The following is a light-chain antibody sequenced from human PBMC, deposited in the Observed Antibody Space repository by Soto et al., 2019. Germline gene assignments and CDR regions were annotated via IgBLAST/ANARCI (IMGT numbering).Light chain of an antibody. CDR1: QSVATN. V-gene: IGKV3-15*01. Sequence: EIVMTQSPATLSVSPGERATLSCRASQSVATNLAWYQQKPGQVPRLLIHSASTRATGVPARFSGSGSGTEFTLTISSLQSEDFAVYYCQQHNYWPSFGHGTKLEIK. J-gene: IGKJ2*01. CDR2: SAS. CDR3: QQHNYWPS.